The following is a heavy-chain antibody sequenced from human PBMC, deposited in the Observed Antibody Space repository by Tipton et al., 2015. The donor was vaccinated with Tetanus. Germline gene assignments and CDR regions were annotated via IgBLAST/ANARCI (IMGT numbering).Heavy chain of an antibody. CDR3: ARQDTLNYYYVGYFHD. Sequence: TLSLTCTVSGSSITSTTHYWGWIRQAPGKGLEWIGIIYYGGSTYYNASLRSRVTISVDTSKNQFSLQLRCVTAADTAVYYCARQDTLNYYYVGYFHDWGQGTLVTVSS. V-gene: IGHV4-39*01. CDR1: GSSITSTTHY. CDR2: IYYGGST. D-gene: IGHD3-22*01. J-gene: IGHJ1*01.